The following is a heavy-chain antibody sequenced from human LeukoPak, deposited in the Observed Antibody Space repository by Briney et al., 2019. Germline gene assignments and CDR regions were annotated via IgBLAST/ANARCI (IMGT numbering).Heavy chain of an antibody. J-gene: IGHJ5*02. CDR2: FTPNGGSA. CDR1: GYPFTNFH. Sequence: ASVKVSCKPSGYPFTNFHIHWVRQAPGQGIEWMGMFTPNGGSANYAQKFQDRATMTRDMSTTTVSLELSSLTFEDTAVYYCARTGGTYQLGFDPWGQGTLVTV. V-gene: IGHV1-46*01. D-gene: IGHD2-2*01. CDR3: ARTGGTYQLGFDP.